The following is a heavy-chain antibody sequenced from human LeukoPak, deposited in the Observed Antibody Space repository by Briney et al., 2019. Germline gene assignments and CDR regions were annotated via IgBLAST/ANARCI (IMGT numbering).Heavy chain of an antibody. J-gene: IGHJ6*04. Sequence: GGSLRLSCAASGFTFSNYEMNWVRQAPGKGLEWVSYIGPSDNSIYYADSVKGRFTISRDNAENSLSLQMSRLRADDTAVYYCAELGITMIGGVWGKGTTVTISS. CDR3: AELGITMIGGV. V-gene: IGHV3-48*03. CDR2: IGPSDNSI. D-gene: IGHD3-10*02. CDR1: GFTFSNYE.